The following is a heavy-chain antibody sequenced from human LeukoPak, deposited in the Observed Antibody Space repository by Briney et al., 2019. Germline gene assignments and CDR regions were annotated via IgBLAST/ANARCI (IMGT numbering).Heavy chain of an antibody. J-gene: IGHJ6*02. CDR2: FYYSGGT. CDR1: CAFISSSRYY. CDR3: ARQDYNRPGRDGMDV. Sequence: KPAPTQSLTQPLACAFISSSRYYWGRLHRTPGKGPQWSGGFYYSGGTYYNPSLKSRVTISVDTSKNKFSLKLSSVTAADTAVYYCARQDYNRPGRDGMDVWGQGTTVTVSS. V-gene: IGHV4-39*01. D-gene: IGHD4-11*01.